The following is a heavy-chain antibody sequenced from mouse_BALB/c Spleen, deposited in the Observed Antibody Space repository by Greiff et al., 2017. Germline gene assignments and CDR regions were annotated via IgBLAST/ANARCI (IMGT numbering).Heavy chain of an antibody. CDR2: INPYNGDT. J-gene: IGHJ3*01. Sequence: EVQLQQSGPELVKPGASVKISCKASGYSFTGYFMNWVMQSHGKSLEWIGRINPYNGDTFYNQKFKGKATLTVDKSSSTAHMELRSLASEDSAVYYCARFYDGWFAYWGQGTLVTVSA. CDR1: GYSFTGYF. D-gene: IGHD2-3*01. V-gene: IGHV1-20*02. CDR3: ARFYDGWFAY.